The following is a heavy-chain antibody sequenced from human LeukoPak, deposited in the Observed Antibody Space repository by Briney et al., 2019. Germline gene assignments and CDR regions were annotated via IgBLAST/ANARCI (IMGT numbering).Heavy chain of an antibody. CDR2: INPNSGGT. J-gene: IGHJ4*02. V-gene: IGHV1-2*02. D-gene: IGHD2-15*01. Sequence: GASVKVSCKASAYTFTSYGINWVRQAPGQGLEWMGWINPNSGGTNYAQKFQGRVTMTRDTSISTAYMELSRLRSDDTAVYNCARCWAYCSGGSCYSGLEGNFDYWGQGTLVTVSS. CDR1: AYTFTSYG. CDR3: ARCWAYCSGGSCYSGLEGNFDY.